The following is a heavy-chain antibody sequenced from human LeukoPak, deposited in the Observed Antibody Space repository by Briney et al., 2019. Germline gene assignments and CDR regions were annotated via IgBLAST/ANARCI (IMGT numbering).Heavy chain of an antibody. Sequence: QPGRSPRLSCAASGFTFSSYAMHWVRQAPGKGLEWVAVISYDGSNKYYADSVKGRFTISRDNSKNALYLQMNSLRAEDTAVYYCARDPRHQYYGSGSYYFDYWGQGTLVTVSS. V-gene: IGHV3-30*04. CDR3: ARDPRHQYYGSGSYYFDY. J-gene: IGHJ4*02. CDR2: ISYDGSNK. D-gene: IGHD3-10*01. CDR1: GFTFSSYA.